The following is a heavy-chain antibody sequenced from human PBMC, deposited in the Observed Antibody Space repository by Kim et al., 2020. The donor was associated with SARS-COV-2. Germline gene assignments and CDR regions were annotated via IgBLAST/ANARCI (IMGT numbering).Heavy chain of an antibody. V-gene: IGHV4-31*02. CDR3: ARDRADYGGNSYYFDH. J-gene: IGHJ4*02. D-gene: IGHD2-21*02. Sequence: SLRSRVAISLDTSKNRFSLKLSSVTAADTAVYYCARDRADYGGNSYYFDHWGQGTLVTVSS.